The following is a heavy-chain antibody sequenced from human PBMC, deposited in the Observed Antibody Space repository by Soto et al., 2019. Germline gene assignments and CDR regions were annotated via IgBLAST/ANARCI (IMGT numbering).Heavy chain of an antibody. CDR1: GGSFSGYY. Sequence: SETLSLTCAVYGGSFSGYYWSWIRQPPGKGLEWIGGINHSGSTTYNPSLKSRVTISVDTSKNQFSLKLSSVTAADTAVYYCARAGSGGSCYAVWGKGTTVTV. CDR3: ARAGSGGSCYAV. J-gene: IGHJ6*03. D-gene: IGHD2-15*01. V-gene: IGHV4-34*01. CDR2: INHSGST.